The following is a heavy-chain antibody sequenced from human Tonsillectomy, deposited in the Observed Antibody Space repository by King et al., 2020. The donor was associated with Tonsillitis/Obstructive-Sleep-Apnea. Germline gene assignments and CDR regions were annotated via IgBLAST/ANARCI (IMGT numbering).Heavy chain of an antibody. CDR2: IIPMLGIA. V-gene: IGHV1-69*09. J-gene: IGHJ4*02. CDR1: GGTFSSYA. CDR3: ARAAITGTTVYYFDY. D-gene: IGHD1-7*01. Sequence: QLVQSGAEVKKPGSSVKVSCKAYGGTFSSYAISWVRQAPGQGLEWMGRIIPMLGIAYYAQNFQGRVTITADKSTTTAYMELSSLRSEDTAVYYCARAAITGTTVYYFDYWGQGTLVTVSS.